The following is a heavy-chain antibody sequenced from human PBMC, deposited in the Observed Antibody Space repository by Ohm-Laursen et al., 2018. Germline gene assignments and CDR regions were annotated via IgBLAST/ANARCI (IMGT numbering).Heavy chain of an antibody. CDR2: IYYSGNT. CDR3: ATSNNWYYFDY. V-gene: IGHV4-39*01. CDR1: GGSISSSSYY. J-gene: IGHJ4*02. Sequence: PGTLSLTCIVSGGSISSSSYYWGWIRQPPGKGLEWIGGIYYSGNTYYNPSLKSRVTIAVDTSKNQFSLKLSSVTAADTSVYYCATSNNWYYFDYWGQGTLVTVSS. D-gene: IGHD6-13*01.